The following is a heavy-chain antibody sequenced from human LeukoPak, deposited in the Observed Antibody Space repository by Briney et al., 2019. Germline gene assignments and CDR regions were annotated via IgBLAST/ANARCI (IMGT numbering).Heavy chain of an antibody. CDR3: ARGYSSGWSNDY. CDR2: ISGSGGST. Sequence: GGSLRLSCAASGFTFSSYAMSWVRQAPGKGLEWVSAISGSGGSTYYADSVKGRFTISRDNSKNTLYLQMNSLRAEDTAVYYCARGYSSGWSNDYWGQGTLVTVSS. D-gene: IGHD6-19*01. CDR1: GFTFSSYA. J-gene: IGHJ4*02. V-gene: IGHV3-23*01.